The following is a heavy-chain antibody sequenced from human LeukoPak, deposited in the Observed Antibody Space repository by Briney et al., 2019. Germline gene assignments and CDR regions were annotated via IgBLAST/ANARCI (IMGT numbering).Heavy chain of an antibody. J-gene: IGHJ4*02. D-gene: IGHD3-3*01. V-gene: IGHV4-34*01. CDR3: ARENFWSGYYPSRSLDY. CDR2: INHSGST. CDR1: GGSFSGYY. Sequence: PSETLSLTCAVYGGSFSGYYWSWIRQPPGKGLEWIGEINHSGSTNYNPSLKSRVTISVDTSKNQFSLKLSSVTAADTAVYYCARENFWSGYYPSRSLDYWGQGTLVTVPS.